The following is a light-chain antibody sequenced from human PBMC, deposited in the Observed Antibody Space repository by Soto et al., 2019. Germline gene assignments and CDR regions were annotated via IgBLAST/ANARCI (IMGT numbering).Light chain of an antibody. CDR2: AAS. J-gene: IGKJ1*01. V-gene: IGKV1-39*01. CDR1: QSISSW. CDR3: QQSYSTPQT. Sequence: DIPLPQSPSTLSASVGDRVTITCRASQSISSWLAWYQQKPGKAPKLLIYAASSLQSGVPSRFSGSGSGTDFTLTISSLQPEDFATYYCQQSYSTPQTFGQGTKVDIK.